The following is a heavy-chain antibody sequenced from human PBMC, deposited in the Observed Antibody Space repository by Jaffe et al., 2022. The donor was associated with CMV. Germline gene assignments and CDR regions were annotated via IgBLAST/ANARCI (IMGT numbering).Heavy chain of an antibody. J-gene: IGHJ3*02. CDR2: ISGSGGST. Sequence: EVQLLESGGGLVQPGGSLRLSCAASGFTFSSYAMSWVRQAPGKGLEWVSAISGSGGSTYYADSVKGRFTISRDNSKNTLYLQMNSLRAEDTAVYYCAKDITMIVVVTHDAFDIWGQGTMVTVSS. CDR3: AKDITMIVVVTHDAFDI. D-gene: IGHD3-22*01. CDR1: GFTFSSYA. V-gene: IGHV3-23*01.